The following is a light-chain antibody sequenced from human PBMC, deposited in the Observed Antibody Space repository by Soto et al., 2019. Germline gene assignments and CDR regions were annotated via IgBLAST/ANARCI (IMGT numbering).Light chain of an antibody. V-gene: IGKV4-1*01. CDR1: QSVLYSSNNQNC. CDR2: WAS. Sequence: DIVMTQSPDSLAVSLGERATINCESSQSVLYSSNNQNCLAWYQQKPGQPPKLLIYWASTRESGVPDRFSGSGSVTDFTLTISSLQAEDVAVYYCQQYYSIPWTFGQGTKVEIK. J-gene: IGKJ1*01. CDR3: QQYYSIPWT.